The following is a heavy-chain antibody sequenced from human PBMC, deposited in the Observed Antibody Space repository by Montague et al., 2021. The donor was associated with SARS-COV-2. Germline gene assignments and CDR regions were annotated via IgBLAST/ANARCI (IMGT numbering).Heavy chain of an antibody. Sequence: SLRLSCAASGFTFSRFCMSWVRQAPGKGLEWVANIKEDGSEKNYVDSVKGRFTISRDNAKNSLYLQMNSLRAEDTAVYYCARDGGYNVFCSGHYSPSAQNYAFDNWGQGTMVTVSS. D-gene: IGHD3-3*01. CDR1: GFTFSRFC. J-gene: IGHJ3*02. V-gene: IGHV3-7*01. CDR3: ARDGGYNVFCSGHYSPSAQNYAFDN. CDR2: IKEDGSEK.